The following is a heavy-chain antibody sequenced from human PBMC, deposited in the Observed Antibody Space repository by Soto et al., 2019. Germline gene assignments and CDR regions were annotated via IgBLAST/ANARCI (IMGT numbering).Heavy chain of an antibody. CDR1: GFTFSSYS. D-gene: IGHD5-18*01. CDR3: ARGSGDVDTDY. J-gene: IGHJ4*02. Sequence: EVQLVESGGGLVKPGGSLRLSCAASGFTFSSYSMNWVRQAPGKGLEWVSSISSSSSYIYYADSVKGRFTISRDNAKNSLYLQMNSLRAEDTAVYYCARGSGDVDTDYWGQGTLVTVSS. V-gene: IGHV3-21*01. CDR2: ISSSSSYI.